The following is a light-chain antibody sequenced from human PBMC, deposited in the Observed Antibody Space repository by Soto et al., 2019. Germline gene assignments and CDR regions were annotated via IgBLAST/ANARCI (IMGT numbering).Light chain of an antibody. CDR2: GAS. CDR1: QRVGGG. CDR3: LQYITYPFT. Sequence: IQMTQSPSTLSASVGDRVTITCRASQRVGGGLAWYQQKPGKAPKILIYGASSLEYGVPSRFSGGGSGAEFTLTIGGLQPDDFATYYCLQYITYPFTFGGGTKVEIK. J-gene: IGKJ4*01. V-gene: IGKV1-5*03.